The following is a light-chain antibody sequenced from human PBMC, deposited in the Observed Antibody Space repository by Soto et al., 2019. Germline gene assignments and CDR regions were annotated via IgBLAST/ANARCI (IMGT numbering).Light chain of an antibody. J-gene: IGKJ5*01. V-gene: IGKV2-28*01. CDR3: MQALQSPT. Sequence: DIVMTQSPLSLTVTPGEPASISCRSSQSLLHGNGYNYLNWYLQKPGQSPQLLIDLGSNRASGVPDRFSGSGSGTDFTLNISRVEAEDVGVYYCMQALQSPTFGQGTRLEIK. CDR2: LGS. CDR1: QSLLHGNGYNY.